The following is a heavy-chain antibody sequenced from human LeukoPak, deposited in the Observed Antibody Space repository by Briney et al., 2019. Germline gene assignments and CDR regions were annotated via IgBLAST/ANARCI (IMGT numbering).Heavy chain of an antibody. V-gene: IGHV4-4*07. J-gene: IGHJ4*01. CDR1: GGSTNTFY. D-gene: IGHD3-3*01. Sequence: SETLSLTCTVSGGSTNTFYWSWIRQPAGKGLQWIGHSHPNGSTTYNPSLKRRTTMSVDASNNHFTLKLISLTTADTAIYYCARDSSTVFGDQSFYFHYWGHGTQVIVPS. CDR2: SHPNGST. CDR3: ARDSSTVFGDQSFYFHY.